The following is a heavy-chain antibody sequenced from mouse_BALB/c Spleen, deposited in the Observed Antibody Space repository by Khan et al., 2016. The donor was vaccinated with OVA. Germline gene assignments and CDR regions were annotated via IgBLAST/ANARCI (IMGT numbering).Heavy chain of an antibody. V-gene: IGHV3-2*02. CDR2: ISYSGVT. CDR1: GYSITSGYA. J-gene: IGHJ2*01. CDR3: ARGNYYGYYFDY. D-gene: IGHD1-1*01. Sequence: EVQLQESEPGLVKPSQSLSLTCTVTGYSITSGYAWNWIRQFPGNKLEWMGYISYSGVTSYTPSLKSRISVTRDTSKNQFFLQLNSVTTEDTANDYCARGNYYGYYFDYWGQGTTLTVSS.